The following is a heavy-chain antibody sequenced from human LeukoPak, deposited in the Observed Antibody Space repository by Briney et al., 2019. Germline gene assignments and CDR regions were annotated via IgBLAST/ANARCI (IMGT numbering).Heavy chain of an antibody. V-gene: IGHV4-59*01. CDR3: ARAAAGTIPENFDY. D-gene: IGHD6-13*01. CDR2: IYYSGST. CDR1: GGSISSYY. Sequence: SETLSLTCTVSGGSISSYYWSWIRQPPGKGLEWIGYIYYSGSTNYNPSPKSRVTISVDTSKNQFSLKLSSVTAADTAVYYCARAAAGTIPENFDYWGQGTLVTVSS. J-gene: IGHJ4*02.